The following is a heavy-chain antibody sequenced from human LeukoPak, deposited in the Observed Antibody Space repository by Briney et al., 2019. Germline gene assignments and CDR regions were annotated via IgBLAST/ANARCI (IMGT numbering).Heavy chain of an antibody. CDR2: IYYSGST. J-gene: IGHJ6*03. V-gene: IGHV4-30-4*08. D-gene: IGHD3-10*01. CDR3: AREDTMVRGVHYYYYMDV. Sequence: PSETLSLTCTVSGGSISSGDYYWSWIRQPPGKGLEWIGYIYYSGSTYYNPSLKSRVTISVDTSKNQLSLKLSSVTAADTAVYYCAREDTMVRGVHYYYYMDVWGKGTTVTVSS. CDR1: GGSISSGDYY.